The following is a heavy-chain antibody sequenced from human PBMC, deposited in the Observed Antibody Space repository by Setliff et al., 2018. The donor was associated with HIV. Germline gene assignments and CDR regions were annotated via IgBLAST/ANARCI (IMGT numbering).Heavy chain of an antibody. CDR2: INCSGST. Sequence: SETLSLTCGVYGGSLSGYHWSWIRLPPGKGLEWIGKINCSGSTNYNPSLTSRVIISVDTSKNQFSVKLNSVTAADTAVYYCARHDASYYKWNDEVIWNHYGLDVWGQGTTVTVSS. CDR1: GGSLSGYH. D-gene: IGHD1-20*01. J-gene: IGHJ6*02. CDR3: ARHDASYYKWNDEVIWNHYGLDV. V-gene: IGHV4-34*01.